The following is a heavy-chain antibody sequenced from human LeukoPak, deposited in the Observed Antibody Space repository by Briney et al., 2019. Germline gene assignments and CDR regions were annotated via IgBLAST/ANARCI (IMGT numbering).Heavy chain of an antibody. J-gene: IGHJ6*03. CDR2: FDPEDGET. Sequence: ASVKVSCKVSGYTLTELSMHWVRQAPGKGLEWMGGFDPEDGETIYAQKFQGRVTMTRDTSISTAYMELSRLRSDDTALYYCARVSGRGIDYYYMDVWGKGTTVTISS. D-gene: IGHD3-10*01. V-gene: IGHV1-24*01. CDR3: ARVSGRGIDYYYMDV. CDR1: GYTLTELS.